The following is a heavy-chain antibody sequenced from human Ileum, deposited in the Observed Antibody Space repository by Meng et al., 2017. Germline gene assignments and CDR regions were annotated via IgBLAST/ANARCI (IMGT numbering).Heavy chain of an antibody. CDR1: GGTFSSYA. CDR3: AGVYCGGDCPPDAFDI. V-gene: IGHV1-69*13. J-gene: IGHJ3*02. Sequence: SAKVSCKASGGTFSSYAISWVRQAAGQGLVWLGGIIPIFGTANYAQKFQGRVTITADESTSTAYMELSSLRSEDTAVYYCAGVYCGGDCPPDAFDIWGQGTMVTVSS. CDR2: IIPIFGTA. D-gene: IGHD2-21*02.